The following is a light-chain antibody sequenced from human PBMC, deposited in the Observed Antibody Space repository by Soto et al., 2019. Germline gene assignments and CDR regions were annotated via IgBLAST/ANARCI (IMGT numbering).Light chain of an antibody. CDR1: SSNIGSNT. CDR3: AAWHDSLNGYV. CDR2: SNN. Sequence: QSVLTQPPSASETPGQRVTISCSGSSSNIGSNTVNWYQQLPGTAPKLLIYSNNQRPSGVPVRFSGSKSGTSASLAISGLQSEDEADYYCAAWHDSLNGYVFGTGTKVTVL. V-gene: IGLV1-44*01. J-gene: IGLJ1*01.